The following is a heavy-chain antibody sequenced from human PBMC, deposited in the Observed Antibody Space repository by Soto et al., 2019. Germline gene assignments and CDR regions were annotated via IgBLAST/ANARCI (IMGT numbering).Heavy chain of an antibody. CDR1: GGSISSSSYY. CDR2: IYYSGST. J-gene: IGHJ4*02. Sequence: SETLSLTCTVSGGSISSSSYYWGWIRQPPGKGLEWIGSIYYSGSTYYNPSLKSRVTISVDTSKNQFSLKLSSVTAADTAVYYCARPLSSGWYGEASFFDYWGQGTLVTVSS. V-gene: IGHV4-39*01. CDR3: ARPLSSGWYGEASFFDY. D-gene: IGHD6-19*01.